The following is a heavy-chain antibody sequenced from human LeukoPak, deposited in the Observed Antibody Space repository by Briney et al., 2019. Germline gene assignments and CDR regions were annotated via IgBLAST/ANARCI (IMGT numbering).Heavy chain of an antibody. CDR2: IYYSGST. Sequence: PSETLSLTCTVSGGSISSYYWSWIRQPPGKGLEWLGYIYYSGSTNYNPSLKSRVTISVDTSKNQFSLTLSSVTAADTAVYYCARHSIYNGSGSYYNGLFDYWGQGTLVTVSS. CDR3: ARHSIYNGSGSYYNGLFDY. V-gene: IGHV4-59*08. J-gene: IGHJ4*02. D-gene: IGHD3-10*01. CDR1: GGSISSYY.